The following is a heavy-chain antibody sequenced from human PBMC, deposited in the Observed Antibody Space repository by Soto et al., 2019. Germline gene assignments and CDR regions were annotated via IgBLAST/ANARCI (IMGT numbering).Heavy chain of an antibody. J-gene: IGHJ6*02. D-gene: IGHD5-18*01. CDR3: AREGGYSYGSPPYGMDV. Sequence: SVKVSCKASGGTFSSYAISGVRQAPGRGLEWMGGIIPIFGTANYAQKFQGRVTITADESTSTAYMELSSLRSEDTAVYYCAREGGYSYGSPPYGMDVWGQGTTVTVSS. CDR1: GGTFSSYA. V-gene: IGHV1-69*13. CDR2: IIPIFGTA.